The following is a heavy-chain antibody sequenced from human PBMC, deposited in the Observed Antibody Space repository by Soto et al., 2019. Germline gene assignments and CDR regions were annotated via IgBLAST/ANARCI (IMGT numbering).Heavy chain of an antibody. CDR2: IWYDGSNK. Sequence: QVQLVESGGGVVQPGRSLRLSCAASGFTFSSYGMHWVRQAPGKGLEWVAVIWYDGSNKYYADSVKGRFTISRDNSKNTLYLQMNSLRAEDTAVYYCAREVWLVRYFDYWGQGTLVTVSS. J-gene: IGHJ4*02. CDR3: AREVWLVRYFDY. D-gene: IGHD6-19*01. CDR1: GFTFSSYG. V-gene: IGHV3-33*01.